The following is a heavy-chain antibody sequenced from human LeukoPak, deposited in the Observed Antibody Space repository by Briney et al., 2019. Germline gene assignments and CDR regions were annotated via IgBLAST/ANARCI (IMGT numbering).Heavy chain of an antibody. CDR1: GFTFSSYA. CDR3: ARDAGTTPLDY. D-gene: IGHD1-1*01. Sequence: PGRSLRLSCAASGFTFSSYAMHWVRQAPGKGLEWVAVISYDGSNKYYADSVKGRFTISRDNSKNTLYLQMNSLRAEDTAVYYCARDAGTTPLDYWGQGTLVTVSS. CDR2: ISYDGSNK. V-gene: IGHV3-30-3*01. J-gene: IGHJ4*02.